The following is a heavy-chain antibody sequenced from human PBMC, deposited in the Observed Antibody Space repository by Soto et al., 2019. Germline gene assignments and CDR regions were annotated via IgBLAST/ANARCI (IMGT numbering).Heavy chain of an antibody. V-gene: IGHV3-33*01. D-gene: IGHD6-19*01. CDR3: ARDLEARIAVAGTQWFDP. J-gene: IGHJ5*02. Sequence: GGSLRLSCAASGFTVSSYGMHWVRQAPGKGLEWVAVIWYDGSNKYYADSVKGRFTISRDNSKNTLYLQMNSLRAEDTAVYYCARDLEARIAVAGTQWFDPWGQGTLVTVSS. CDR1: GFTVSSYG. CDR2: IWYDGSNK.